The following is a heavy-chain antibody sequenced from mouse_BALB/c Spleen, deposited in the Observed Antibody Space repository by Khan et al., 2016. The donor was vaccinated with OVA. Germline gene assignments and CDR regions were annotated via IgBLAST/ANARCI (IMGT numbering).Heavy chain of an antibody. Sequence: QVQLQQSGAELMKPGASVKISCKTTGYTFSNYWIEWIKQRPGHGLEWIGEILPGRGNINYNEKFKGKATFTAETSSNIAYMQLNSLTSEDSAVYYCARGAGTTYGMDYWGQGTSVTVSS. CDR2: ILPGRGNI. CDR1: GYTFSNYW. J-gene: IGHJ4*01. V-gene: IGHV1-9*01. D-gene: IGHD4-1*01. CDR3: ARGAGTTYGMDY.